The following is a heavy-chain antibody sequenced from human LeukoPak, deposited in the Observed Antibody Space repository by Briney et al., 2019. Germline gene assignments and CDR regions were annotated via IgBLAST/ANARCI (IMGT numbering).Heavy chain of an antibody. CDR1: GFTFSIYA. CDR3: AKVPGGNSDAFDI. J-gene: IGHJ3*02. V-gene: IGHV3-23*01. CDR2: ISAAGDST. Sequence: GGSLRLSCAASGFTFSIYAMTWVRQAPGKGLEWVSRISAAGDSTNYADSVKGRFTISRDNSKNTLYLQMNSLRAEDTAVYYCAKVPGGNSDAFDIWGQGTMVTVSS. D-gene: IGHD4-23*01.